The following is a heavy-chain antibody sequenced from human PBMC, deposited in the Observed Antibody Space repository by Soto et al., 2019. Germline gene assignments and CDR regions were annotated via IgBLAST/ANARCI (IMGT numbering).Heavy chain of an antibody. CDR3: ARESHDILTGPPWVWYFDL. CDR2: INDRGSI. J-gene: IGHJ2*01. Sequence: QVQLQQWGAGPLRPLETLSLTCGVSGWSFSGYYWAWIRQSPGKGLEWIGEINDRGSINYNPSLKIRVSISVDTSKKHYSLNLRSVTAADTAVYYCARESHDILTGPPWVWYFDLWGRGTLVTVSS. D-gene: IGHD3-9*01. V-gene: IGHV4-34*01. CDR1: GWSFSGYY.